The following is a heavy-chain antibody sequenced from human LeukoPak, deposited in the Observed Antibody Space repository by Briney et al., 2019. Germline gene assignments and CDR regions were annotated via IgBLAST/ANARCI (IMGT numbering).Heavy chain of an antibody. J-gene: IGHJ4*02. V-gene: IGHV4-38-2*01. Sequence: ASVTLSLTCAVSGYSISSGYYWGWIRQPPGKGLEWIGSIYHSGSTYYNPSLKSRVTISVDTSKNQFSLKLSSVTAADTAVYYCARVEVVPAAPDYWGQGTLVTVSS. D-gene: IGHD2-2*01. CDR1: GYSISSGYY. CDR3: ARVEVVPAAPDY. CDR2: IYHSGST.